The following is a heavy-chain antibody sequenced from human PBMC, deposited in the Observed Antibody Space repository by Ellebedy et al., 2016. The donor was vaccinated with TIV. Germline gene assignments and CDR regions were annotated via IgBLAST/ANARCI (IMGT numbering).Heavy chain of an antibody. D-gene: IGHD1-7*01. J-gene: IGHJ4*02. V-gene: IGHV3-53*01. CDR2: IYSGGPT. CDR1: GFTVSRNH. Sequence: PGGSLRLSCAASGFTVSRNHMAWVRQAPGKGLEWVSLIYSGGPTSYADSVKGRFIISRDNSKNTLYLQMNSLRGEDTAVYYCAVLDTGTLPTFFNYWGQGALVTVSS. CDR3: AVLDTGTLPTFFNY.